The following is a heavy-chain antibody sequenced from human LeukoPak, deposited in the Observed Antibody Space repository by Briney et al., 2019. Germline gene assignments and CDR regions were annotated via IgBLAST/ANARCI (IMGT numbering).Heavy chain of an antibody. CDR3: ARVSPNTVTAFGF. Sequence: AAVKVSCKGSGYTFTAFGIYWVRQAPGQGLGWMGWISTNTGNPTYAQGFTGRSVFSLDTSVSTASLQISSLKAEATAISYCARVSPNTVTAFGFWGPGTLVTVSS. CDR2: ISTNTGNP. J-gene: IGHJ4*02. CDR1: GYTFTAFG. D-gene: IGHD4-17*01. V-gene: IGHV7-4-1*02.